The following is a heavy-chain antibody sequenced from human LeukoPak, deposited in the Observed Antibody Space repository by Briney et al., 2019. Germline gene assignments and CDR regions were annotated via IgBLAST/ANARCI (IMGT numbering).Heavy chain of an antibody. CDR1: GGSISSYY. V-gene: IGHV4-4*07. CDR2: IYTSGST. CDR3: ARDPTTYSYGDYYFDY. J-gene: IGHJ4*02. D-gene: IGHD5-18*01. Sequence: SETLSLTCTVSGGSISSYYWSWIRQPAGKGLEWIGRIYTSGSTNHNPSLKSRVTMSVDTSKNQFSLKLSSVTAADTAVYYCARDPTTYSYGDYYFDYWGQGTLVTVSS.